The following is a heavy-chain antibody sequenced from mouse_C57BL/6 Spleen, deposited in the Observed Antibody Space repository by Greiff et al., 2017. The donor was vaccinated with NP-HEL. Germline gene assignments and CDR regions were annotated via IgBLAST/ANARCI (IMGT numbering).Heavy chain of an antibody. CDR1: GYTFTSYW. J-gene: IGHJ2*01. Sequence: VQLQQPGAELVRPGSSVKLSCKASGYTFTSYWMDWVKQRPGQGLEWIGNIYPSDSETHYNQKFKDKATLTVDKSSSTAYMQLSSLTSEDSAVYYCARSHWDEYYFDYWGQGTTLTVSS. D-gene: IGHD4-1*01. CDR2: IYPSDSET. V-gene: IGHV1-61*01. CDR3: ARSHWDEYYFDY.